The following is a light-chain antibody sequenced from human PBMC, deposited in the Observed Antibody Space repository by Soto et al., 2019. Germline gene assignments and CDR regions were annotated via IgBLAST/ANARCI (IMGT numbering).Light chain of an antibody. CDR2: LGS. CDR1: QSLLHSNGYNY. CDR3: MQALQTRT. J-gene: IGKJ1*01. Sequence: EIVMTQSPLTLPVTPGEPASISCRSSQSLLHSNGYNYLDWYLQKPGQSPQLLIYLGSNRASGVPDRFSGSGSGTDFTLKISRVEAEDVGVYYCMQALQTRTFGQGTKGDIK. V-gene: IGKV2-28*01.